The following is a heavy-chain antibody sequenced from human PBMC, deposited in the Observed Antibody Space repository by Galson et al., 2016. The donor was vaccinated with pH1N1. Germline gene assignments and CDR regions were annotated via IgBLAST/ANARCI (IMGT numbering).Heavy chain of an antibody. D-gene: IGHD3-22*01. Sequence: SLRLSCAASGFTFSNYWMHWVRQVPEKGLEWVANIKEDGSQTYYVDSVRGRFTISRDNAKNSLYLQMNSLRDEDTALYYCARAIGSGSAYWGQGTLVTVSS. V-gene: IGHV3-7*01. CDR3: ARAIGSGSAY. CDR1: GFTFSNYW. J-gene: IGHJ4*02. CDR2: IKEDGSQT.